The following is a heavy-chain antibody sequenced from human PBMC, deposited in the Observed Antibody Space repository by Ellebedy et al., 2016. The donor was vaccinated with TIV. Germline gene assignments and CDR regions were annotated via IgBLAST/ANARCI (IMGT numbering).Heavy chain of an antibody. CDR2: ISGSGDSP. Sequence: GESLKISCAASGFTFSTYAMSWVRQAPGKGLEWVSTISGSGDSPFYADSLKGRFTISRDDSKNTLFLQMNSLRPEDTAVYYCARAWDSSTWIFDYWGQGTLVTVSS. D-gene: IGHD6-13*01. J-gene: IGHJ4*02. CDR1: GFTFSTYA. CDR3: ARAWDSSTWIFDY. V-gene: IGHV3-23*01.